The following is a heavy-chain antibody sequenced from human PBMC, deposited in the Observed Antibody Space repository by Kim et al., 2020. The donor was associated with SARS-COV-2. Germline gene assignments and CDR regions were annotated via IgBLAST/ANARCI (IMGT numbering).Heavy chain of an antibody. D-gene: IGHD5-18*01. CDR1: GGSFSGYY. J-gene: IGHJ4*02. CDR3: ARGAMALDY. V-gene: IGHV4-34*01. Sequence: SETLSLTCAVYGGSFSGYYWSWIRQPPGKGLEWIGEINHSGSTNYNPSLKSRVTISVDTSKNQFSLKLSSVTAADTAVYYCARGAMALDYWGQGTLVTVS. CDR2: INHSGST.